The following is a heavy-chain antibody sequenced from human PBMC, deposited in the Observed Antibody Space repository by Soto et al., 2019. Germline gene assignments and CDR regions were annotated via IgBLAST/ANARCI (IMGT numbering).Heavy chain of an antibody. CDR2: ISSSTTTI. J-gene: IGHJ4*02. V-gene: IGHV3-48*01. CDR3: ASSRSNVYDRFDY. Sequence: GGSLRLSCAASEFTFSTYSMNWVRQAPGKGLEWVSFISSSTTTIYYEDSVKGRFIISRDNAKNSLYLQMNSLRAEDTAVYYCASSRSNVYDRFDYWGQGTLVTVSS. CDR1: EFTFSTYS. D-gene: IGHD5-12*01.